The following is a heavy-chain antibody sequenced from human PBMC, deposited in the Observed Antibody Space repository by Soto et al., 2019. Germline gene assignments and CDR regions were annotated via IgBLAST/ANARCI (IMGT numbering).Heavy chain of an antibody. Sequence: SETLSLTCTVSGGSISSYYWSWIRQPPGKGLEWIGYIYYSGSTNYNPSLKSRVTISVDTSKNQFSLKLSSVTAADTAVYYCARAEMTTVTKYYFDYWGQGTLVTVSS. CDR1: GGSISSYY. V-gene: IGHV4-59*08. D-gene: IGHD4-17*01. J-gene: IGHJ4*02. CDR2: IYYSGST. CDR3: ARAEMTTVTKYYFDY.